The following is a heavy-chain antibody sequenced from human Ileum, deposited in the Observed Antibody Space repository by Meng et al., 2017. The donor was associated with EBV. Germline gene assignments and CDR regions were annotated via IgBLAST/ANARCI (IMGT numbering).Heavy chain of an antibody. J-gene: IGHJ4*02. CDR3: ARVGQWLPIDY. D-gene: IGHD6-19*01. V-gene: IGHV4-4*02. CDR1: GGPISSSNW. CDR2: IYHSGST. Sequence: QVHLPDSGPGLAKPSGTLSLTCAVSGGPISSSNWWSLVRQPPGKGLEWIGEIYHSGSTNYNPSLKSRVTISVDKSKNQFSLNLSSVTAADTAVYYCARVGQWLPIDYWGQGTLVTVSS.